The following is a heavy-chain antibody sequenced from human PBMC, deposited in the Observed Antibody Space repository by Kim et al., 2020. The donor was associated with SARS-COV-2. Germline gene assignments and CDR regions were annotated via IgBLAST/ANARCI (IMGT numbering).Heavy chain of an antibody. D-gene: IGHD3-22*01. CDR2: ISSSSATN. Sequence: GGSLRLSCAASGFTFSNYNMNWVRQAPGKGLEWLSSISSSSATNYYADAMERRFTASDDNNKTPQYLQNNSLADDETALYYWTSGRYSDGSGYDDYY. J-gene: IGHJ6*01. CDR1: GFTFSNYN. V-gene: IGHV3-48*02. CDR3: TSGRYSDGSGYDDYY.